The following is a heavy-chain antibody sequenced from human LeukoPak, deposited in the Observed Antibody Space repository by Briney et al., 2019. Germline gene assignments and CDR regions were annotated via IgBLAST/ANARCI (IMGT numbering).Heavy chain of an antibody. CDR1: GFIFSSYA. V-gene: IGHV3-21*01. CDR2: ISSSSGDI. CDR3: VRDYGGSSGAFDL. Sequence: GGSLRLSCRASGFIFSSYALNWGRRAPGQGLERVASISSSSGDIYYTDSVKGRFTISRDNARKSLYLQMNSLRVEDTAVYYCVRDYGGSSGAFDLWGQGTMVTVSS. J-gene: IGHJ3*01. D-gene: IGHD4-23*01.